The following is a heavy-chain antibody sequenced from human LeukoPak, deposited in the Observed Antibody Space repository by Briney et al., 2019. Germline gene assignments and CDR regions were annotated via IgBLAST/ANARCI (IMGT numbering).Heavy chain of an antibody. Sequence: ASVKVSCKASGGTFSSYAISWVRQAPGQGLEWMGRISPIFGTANYAQKFQGRVTITTDESTSTAYMELSSLRYEDTAVYYCARDGCSSTGTRSGGSCFDLYWGQGTLVTVSS. CDR1: GGTFSSYA. V-gene: IGHV1-69*05. D-gene: IGHD2-15*01. CDR2: ISPIFGTA. J-gene: IGHJ4*02. CDR3: ARDGCSSTGTRSGGSCFDLY.